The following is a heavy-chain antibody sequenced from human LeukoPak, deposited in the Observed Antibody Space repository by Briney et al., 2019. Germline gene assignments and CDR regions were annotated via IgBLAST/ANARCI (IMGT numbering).Heavy chain of an antibody. CDR3: ATDPGSGDY. J-gene: IGHJ4*02. CDR2: ITTRNDI. CDR1: GLTFSSYS. Sequence: GGSLSLFCAASGLTFSSYSMNWVRHAPGEELEWVSSITTRNDIFYADSVKGRFTISRDNALISLYLQMNSLRADDTAVYYCATDPGSGDYWGQGTLVTVSS. V-gene: IGHV3-21*01. D-gene: IGHD6-19*01.